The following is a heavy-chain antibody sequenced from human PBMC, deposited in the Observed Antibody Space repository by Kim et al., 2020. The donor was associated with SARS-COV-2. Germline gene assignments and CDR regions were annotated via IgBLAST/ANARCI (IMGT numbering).Heavy chain of an antibody. Sequence: SETLSLTCAVYGGSFSGYYWSWIRQPPGKGLEWIGEINHSGSTNYNPSLKSRVTISVDTSKNQFSLKLSSVTAADTAVYYCARGIARAVGASRFDPWGQGTLVTVSS. CDR1: GGSFSGYY. J-gene: IGHJ5*02. V-gene: IGHV4-34*01. CDR2: INHSGST. CDR3: ARGIARAVGASRFDP. D-gene: IGHD1-26*01.